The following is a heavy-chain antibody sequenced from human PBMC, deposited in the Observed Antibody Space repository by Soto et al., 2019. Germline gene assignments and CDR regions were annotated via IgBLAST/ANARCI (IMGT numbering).Heavy chain of an antibody. J-gene: IGHJ6*01. V-gene: IGHV4-39*01. CDR2: IYYSGST. D-gene: IGHD3-16*01. CDR3: ASGLGWLRALYYYGMDV. Sequence: PSETPSLTCTASGGSISSTSYYWGWIRQPPGKGLEWIGSIYYSGSTYYNPSLKSRVTISVDTSKNQFSLKLSSVTAADTAVYYCASGLGWLRALYYYGMDVWGQGTTVTVYS. CDR1: GGSISSTSYY.